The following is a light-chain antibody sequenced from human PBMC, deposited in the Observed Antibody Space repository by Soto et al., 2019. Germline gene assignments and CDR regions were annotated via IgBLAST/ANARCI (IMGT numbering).Light chain of an antibody. CDR3: QEYDEWPPYT. CDR2: GAS. J-gene: IGKJ2*01. CDR1: QSVSSN. Sequence: EIVMTQSPATLSVSPAERATLSCRATQSVSSNLAWYQQKPGQTPRLLIYGASTRATGIPARFSGSGSGTEFTLIISSMQSEDFAVYYCQEYDEWPPYTFGQGTKLEIK. V-gene: IGKV3-15*01.